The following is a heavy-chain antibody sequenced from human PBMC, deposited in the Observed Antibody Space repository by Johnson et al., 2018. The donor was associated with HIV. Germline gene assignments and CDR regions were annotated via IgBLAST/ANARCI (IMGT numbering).Heavy chain of an antibody. CDR1: GFTFSSYG. CDR3: ARDLRPAFDI. J-gene: IGHJ3*02. Sequence: QVQLVESGGGVVQPGGSVRLSCVASGFTFSSYGMHWVRQAPGKGLEWVSFIQYDGSEKYYVDSVKGRFTISRDNAKNSLYLQMNSLRTEDTAVYYCARDLRPAFDIWGQGTMVTVSS. D-gene: IGHD6-6*01. CDR2: IQYDGSEK. V-gene: IGHV3-30*02.